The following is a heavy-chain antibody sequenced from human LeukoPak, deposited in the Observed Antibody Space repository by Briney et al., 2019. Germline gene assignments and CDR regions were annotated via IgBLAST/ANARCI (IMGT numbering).Heavy chain of an antibody. V-gene: IGHV4-61*02. J-gene: IGHJ6*03. Sequence: PSQTLSLTCTASGCSISSCSYYWGWIRQPAGKGLEWIVRIYTSGSTNYNPSLKSRVTISVDTSKNQFSQKLSSVTAADTAVYYCARDPGTTPLDYYYYMDVRGKGTTVTVSS. CDR1: GCSISSCSYY. CDR3: ARDPGTTPLDYYYYMDV. D-gene: IGHD1-7*01. CDR2: IYTSGST.